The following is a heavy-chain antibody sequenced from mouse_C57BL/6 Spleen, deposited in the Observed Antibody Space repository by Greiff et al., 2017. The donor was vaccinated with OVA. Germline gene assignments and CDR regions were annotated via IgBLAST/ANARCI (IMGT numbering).Heavy chain of an antibody. J-gene: IGHJ2*01. CDR1: GYTFTSYW. Sequence: QVQLQQPGAELVKPGASVKMSCKASGYTFTSYWITWVKQRPGQGLEWIGAIYPGSGSTNYNEKFKSKATLTVDTSSSPAYMQLSSLTSEDSAVLYCARIGYDYVVPFDYWGQGTTLTVSS. V-gene: IGHV1-55*01. CDR3: ARIGYDYVVPFDY. CDR2: IYPGSGST. D-gene: IGHD2-4*01.